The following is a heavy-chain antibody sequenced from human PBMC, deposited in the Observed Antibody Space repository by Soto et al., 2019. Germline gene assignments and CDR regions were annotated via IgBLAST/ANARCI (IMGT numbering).Heavy chain of an antibody. CDR3: ARAYCGGDCYYDAFDI. CDR1: GGSISSYY. CDR2: IYYSGST. D-gene: IGHD2-21*02. V-gene: IGHV4-59*01. Sequence: SETLSLTCTVSGGSISSYYWSWIRQPPGKGLEWIGYIYYSGSTNYNPSLKSRVTISVDTSKNQFSLKLSSVTAADTAVYYCARAYCGGDCYYDAFDIWGQGTMVTVS. J-gene: IGHJ3*02.